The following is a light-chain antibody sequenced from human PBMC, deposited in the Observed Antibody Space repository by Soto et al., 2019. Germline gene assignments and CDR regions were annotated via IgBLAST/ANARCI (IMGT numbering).Light chain of an antibody. Sequence: DIVGTQTPLSSPVTLGQPAAISCRSSQSLVHSDGSTYLSWLQQRPGQAPRLLLYKISNRVSGVPDRFRGSGAGTDFTLTISRVEVEDVGVYYCLQATQFPWTFGQGTKVDIK. V-gene: IGKV2-24*01. CDR3: LQATQFPWT. J-gene: IGKJ1*01. CDR1: QSLVHSDGSTY. CDR2: KIS.